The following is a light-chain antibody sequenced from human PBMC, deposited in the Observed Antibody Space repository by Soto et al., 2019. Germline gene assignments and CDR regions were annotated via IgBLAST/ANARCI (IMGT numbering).Light chain of an antibody. CDR1: QSVTTN. Sequence: EMGMTQSPGTLSVSPGERATLSCRVSQSVTTNLAWYQQTPGQAPRLLIYGASTRATGLPARFSGSGSGPEFTLTISSLLSEDFAIYYCQQYYNWPLFIFVQGTRLDIK. J-gene: IGKJ2*01. CDR3: QQYYNWPLFI. V-gene: IGKV3-15*01. CDR2: GAS.